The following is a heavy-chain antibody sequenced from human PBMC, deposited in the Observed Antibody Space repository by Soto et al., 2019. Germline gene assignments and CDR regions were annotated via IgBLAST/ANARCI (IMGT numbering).Heavy chain of an antibody. CDR1: GASVTSGSYF. D-gene: IGHD3-10*01. CDR2: IYSSGST. Sequence: SETLSLTCSVSGASVTSGSYFWTWIRQLPGKGLQWIGYIYSSGSTNYNPSLQSRLTISLDTSKNQFSLKLNSVTAADTAVYYCARAKLHGSGSYLLRIGYYFDYWGQGTLVTVSS. V-gene: IGHV4-61*01. J-gene: IGHJ4*02. CDR3: ARAKLHGSGSYLLRIGYYFDY.